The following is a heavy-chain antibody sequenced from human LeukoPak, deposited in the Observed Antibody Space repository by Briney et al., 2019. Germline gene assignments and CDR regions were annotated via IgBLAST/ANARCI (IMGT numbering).Heavy chain of an antibody. CDR1: GYTFTGYY. CDR3: ARVGGYYDSSGYYYYDYYYYYMDV. D-gene: IGHD3-22*01. V-gene: IGHV1-2*06. CDR2: VNPNSGGT. J-gene: IGHJ6*03. Sequence: ASVKVSCKASGYTFTGYYMHWVRQAPGQGLEWMGRVNPNSGGTNYAQKFQGRVTMTRDTSISTAHMELSRLRSDDTAVYYCARVGGYYDSSGYYYYDYYYYYMDVWGKGTTVTVSS.